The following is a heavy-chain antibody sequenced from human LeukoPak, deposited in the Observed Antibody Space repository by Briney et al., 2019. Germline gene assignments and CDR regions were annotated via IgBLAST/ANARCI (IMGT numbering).Heavy chain of an antibody. Sequence: PSETLSLTCTVSGGSIRSYYWSWVRQPPGKGLEWIGYIYYSGSTNYNPSLKSRVSISVDTSKDQFSLKLSSVTAADTAVYYCARTGSTVTMLYPFDHWGQGTLVTVSS. J-gene: IGHJ4*02. D-gene: IGHD4-17*01. CDR2: IYYSGST. V-gene: IGHV4-59*01. CDR1: GGSIRSYY. CDR3: ARTGSTVTMLYPFDH.